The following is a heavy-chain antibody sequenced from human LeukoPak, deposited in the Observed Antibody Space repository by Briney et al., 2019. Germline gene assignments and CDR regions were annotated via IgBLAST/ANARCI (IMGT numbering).Heavy chain of an antibody. Sequence: GGSLRLSCAASGFTFSNYTMNWVRQAPGKGLEWVSAISGSGGSTYYADSVKGRFTISRDNSKNTLYLQMNSLRAEDTAVYYCARESTTGTLDYWGQGTLVTVSS. CDR1: GFTFSNYT. D-gene: IGHD1-1*01. J-gene: IGHJ4*02. V-gene: IGHV3-23*01. CDR2: ISGSGGST. CDR3: ARESTTGTLDY.